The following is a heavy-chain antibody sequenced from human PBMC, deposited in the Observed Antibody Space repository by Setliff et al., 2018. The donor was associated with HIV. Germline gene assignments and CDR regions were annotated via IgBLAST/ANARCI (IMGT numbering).Heavy chain of an antibody. J-gene: IGHJ6*02. CDR1: GGSISSYY. D-gene: IGHD3-22*01. CDR2: IYYSGST. Sequence: PSETLSLTCTVSGGSISSYYWSWIRQPPGKGLEWIGYIYYSGSTNYNPSLKSRVTISVDTPKNQFSLKLSSVTAADTAVYYCARGGGFWYYDSSGYGGRLYYYYGMDVWGQGTTVTV. V-gene: IGHV4-59*01. CDR3: ARGGGFWYYDSSGYGGRLYYYYGMDV.